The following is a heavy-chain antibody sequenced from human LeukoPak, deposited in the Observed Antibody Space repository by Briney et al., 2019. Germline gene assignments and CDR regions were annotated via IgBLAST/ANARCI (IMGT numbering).Heavy chain of an antibody. CDR2: INHSGST. V-gene: IGHV4-34*01. CDR1: GGSFIPYY. J-gene: IGHJ4*02. Sequence: SETLSLTCAVYGGSFIPYYWSWIRQPPGKGLEWIGEINHSGSTNYNPSLKSRVTISVDTSKNQFSLKLSSATAADTAVYYCARGGFYCGGDCYVDYWGQGTLVTVSS. D-gene: IGHD2-21*02. CDR3: ARGGFYCGGDCYVDY.